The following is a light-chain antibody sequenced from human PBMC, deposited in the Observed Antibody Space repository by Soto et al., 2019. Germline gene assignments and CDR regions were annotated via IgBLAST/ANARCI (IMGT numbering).Light chain of an antibody. CDR1: QGISSY. V-gene: IGKV1-8*01. Sequence: AIRMTQSPSSFSASTGDRVTITCRASQGISSYLAWYQQKPGKAPKLLIYAASTLQSGVPSRFSGSGSGTDFTLTISCLQSEDFATYYCQPYYSYPPITFGQGTRLEIK. J-gene: IGKJ5*01. CDR2: AAS. CDR3: QPYYSYPPIT.